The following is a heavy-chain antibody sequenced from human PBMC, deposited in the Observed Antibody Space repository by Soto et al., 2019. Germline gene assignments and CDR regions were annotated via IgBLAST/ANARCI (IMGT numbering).Heavy chain of an antibody. J-gene: IGHJ3*02. Sequence: QVQLVQSGAEVKKPGASVKVSCKASGYTFTGYYMHWVRQAPGQGLEWMGWINPNSGGTNYAQKLQGSGTTTRDTSISTAYMALSRLRPDDTAVYYWARPDPKLLTGYYTDAFDIWGQGTMVTVSS. CDR3: ARPDPKLLTGYYTDAFDI. D-gene: IGHD3-9*01. CDR2: INPNSGGT. CDR1: GYTFTGYY. V-gene: IGHV1-2*02.